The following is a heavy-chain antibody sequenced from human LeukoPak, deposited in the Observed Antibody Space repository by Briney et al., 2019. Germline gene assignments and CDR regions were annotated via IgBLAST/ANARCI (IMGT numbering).Heavy chain of an antibody. CDR3: TKVARNNSWPYIDS. CDR1: GFNFDDYA. Sequence: GGSLRLSCAASGFNFDDYAIHWVRQPPGKGLEWVSLISWDGGATYYADSVKGRFTVSRDKSKNSLYLQMNSLITEDTAFYYCTKVARNNSWPYIDSWGQGTLVTVSS. D-gene: IGHD6-13*01. V-gene: IGHV3-43*01. J-gene: IGHJ4*02. CDR2: ISWDGGAT.